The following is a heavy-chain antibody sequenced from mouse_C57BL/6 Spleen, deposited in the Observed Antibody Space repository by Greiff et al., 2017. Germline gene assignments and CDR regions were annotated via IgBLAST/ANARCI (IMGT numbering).Heavy chain of an antibody. D-gene: IGHD1-1*01. CDR2: IRNKANGYTT. Sequence: EVMLVESGGGLVQPGGSLSLSCAASGFTFTDYYMSWVRQPPGKALEWLGFIRNKANGYTTEYSASVKGRFTISRDNSQSILYLQMNALRAEDSATYDCARCNSYGSSYAMDYWGQGTSVTVSS. CDR1: GFTFTDYY. J-gene: IGHJ4*01. CDR3: ARCNSYGSSYAMDY. V-gene: IGHV7-3*01.